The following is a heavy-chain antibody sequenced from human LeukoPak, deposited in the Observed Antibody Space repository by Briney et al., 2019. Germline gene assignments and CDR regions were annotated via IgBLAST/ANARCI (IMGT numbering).Heavy chain of an antibody. CDR1: GGSISSSSHF. J-gene: IGHJ4*02. Sequence: PSETLSLTCTVPGGSISSSSHFWGWIRQPPGKGLEWIGNIYHSGSTYYNPSLKSRVTISVDTSKNQFSLKLSSVTAADTAVYYCVRQLHDITTLLPSGGDWGQGTLVTVSS. CDR3: VRQLHDITTLLPSGGD. V-gene: IGHV4-39*01. D-gene: IGHD2/OR15-2a*01. CDR2: IYHSGST.